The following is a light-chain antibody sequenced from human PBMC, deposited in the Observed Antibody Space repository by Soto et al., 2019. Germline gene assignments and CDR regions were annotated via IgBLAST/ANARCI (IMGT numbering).Light chain of an antibody. CDR3: QQYVTSSPRT. CDR2: DAS. Sequence: EIVLTQSPATLSLSPVESANLSCRASHSVSSYLAWYQQQPDQAPRLLIYDASNRATGIPARFSGSVSGTDFTLTISRLEPEDLAVYYCQQYVTSSPRTGGQGTKVDI. J-gene: IGKJ1*01. V-gene: IGKV3-11*01. CDR1: HSVSSY.